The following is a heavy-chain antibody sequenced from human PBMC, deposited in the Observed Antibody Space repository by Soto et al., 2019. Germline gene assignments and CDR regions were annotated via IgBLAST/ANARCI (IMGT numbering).Heavy chain of an antibody. D-gene: IGHD1-1*01. CDR1: GGSISSYY. CDR3: ARNGEDYYYYMDV. CDR2: IYYSGST. J-gene: IGHJ6*03. Sequence: SETLSLTCTVSGGSISSYYWSWIRQPPGKGLEWIGYIYYSGSTNYNPSLKSRVTISVDTSKNQFSLKLSSVTAVDTAVYYCARNGEDYYYYMDVWGKGTTVTVSS. V-gene: IGHV4-59*01.